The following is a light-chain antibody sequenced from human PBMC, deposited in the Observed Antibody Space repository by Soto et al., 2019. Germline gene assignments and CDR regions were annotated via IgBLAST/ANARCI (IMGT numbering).Light chain of an antibody. J-gene: IGLJ2*01. CDR1: SGHSSYA. Sequence: QSVLTQSPSASASLGASVKLTCTLSSGHSSYAIAWHQQQPEKGPRYLMKLNSDGSHSKGDGIPDRFSGSSSGAERYLTISSLQSEDEADYYCQTWGTGVVFGGGTKVTAL. CDR2: LNSDGSH. V-gene: IGLV4-69*01. CDR3: QTWGTGVV.